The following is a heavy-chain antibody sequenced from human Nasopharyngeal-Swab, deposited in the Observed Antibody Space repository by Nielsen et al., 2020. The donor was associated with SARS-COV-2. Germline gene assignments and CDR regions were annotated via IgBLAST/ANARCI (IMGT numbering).Heavy chain of an antibody. V-gene: IGHV4-30-4*08. CDR2: IYYSGST. J-gene: IGHJ4*02. CDR3: ARARVGHCSSTSCYRLWDC. CDR1: GGSISSGDYY. D-gene: IGHD2-2*02. Sequence: SETLSLTCTVSGGSISSGDYYWSWIRQPPGKGLEWIGYIYYSGSTHYNPSLKSRVTISVDTSKNQFFLKLNSVTAADTAVYYCARARVGHCSSTSCYRLWDCWGQGTLVSVSS.